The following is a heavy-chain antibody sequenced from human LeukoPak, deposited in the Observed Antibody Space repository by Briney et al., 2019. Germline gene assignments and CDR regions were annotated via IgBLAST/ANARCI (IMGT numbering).Heavy chain of an antibody. Sequence: GGSLRLSCAASGFTFNSYTMSWVRQAPGKGLEWVSIIYSGGSTYYADSVKGRFAISRDNSKNTLYLQMNSLRAEDTAVFYCARDLTGDAYFDYWGQGTLVTVSS. CDR2: IYSGGST. J-gene: IGHJ4*02. D-gene: IGHD7-27*01. V-gene: IGHV3-66*01. CDR3: ARDLTGDAYFDY. CDR1: GFTFNSYT.